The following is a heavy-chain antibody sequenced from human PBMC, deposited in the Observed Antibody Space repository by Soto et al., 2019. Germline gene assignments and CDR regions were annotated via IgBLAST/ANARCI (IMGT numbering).Heavy chain of an antibody. CDR2: IYYSGST. D-gene: IGHD6-6*01. CDR3: ARERPDGARLDP. V-gene: IGHV4-30-4*01. CDR1: GGSISSGDYY. Sequence: TLSLTCTVSGGSISSGDYYWSWIHQPPGKGLEWIGYIYYSGSTYYNPSLKSRVTISVDTSKNQFSLKLSSVTAADTAVYYCARERPDGARLDPWGQGTLVTVSS. J-gene: IGHJ5*02.